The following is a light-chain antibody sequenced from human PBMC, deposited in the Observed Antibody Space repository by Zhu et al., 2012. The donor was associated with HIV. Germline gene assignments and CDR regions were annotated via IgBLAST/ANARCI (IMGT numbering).Light chain of an antibody. Sequence: EIVLTQSPGTLSLSPGERATLSCRASQSVSNSYLAWYQQKPGQAPRLLIYAASSRATGIPDRFSGSGSGTDFTLTVSRLEPEDFAVXYCQQYSSXPQTFGQGTKLEIK. CDR1: QSVSNSY. V-gene: IGKV3-20*01. CDR3: QQYSSXPQT. J-gene: IGKJ2*01. CDR2: AAS.